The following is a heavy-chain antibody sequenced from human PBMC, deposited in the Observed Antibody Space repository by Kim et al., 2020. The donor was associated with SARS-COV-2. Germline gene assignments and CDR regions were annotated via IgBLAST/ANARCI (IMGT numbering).Heavy chain of an antibody. CDR1: GFTFSDHF. Sequence: GGSLRLSCATSGFTFSDHFMDWVRQAPGKGLEWVGRSRNKAQRYTTEYAAPVQGRITISRDDSKNSLFLQLNSLKTEDTAVYFCTRAYESGGYHYFGGYWGQGTLGTVSS. D-gene: IGHD3-22*01. V-gene: IGHV3-72*01. CDR2: SRNKAQRYTT. CDR3: TRAYESGGYHYFGGY. J-gene: IGHJ4*02.